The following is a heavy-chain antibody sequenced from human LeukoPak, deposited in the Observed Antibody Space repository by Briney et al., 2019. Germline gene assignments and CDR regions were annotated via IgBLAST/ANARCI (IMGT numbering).Heavy chain of an antibody. V-gene: IGHV3-21*01. CDR2: ISSSSAYI. D-gene: IGHD3-9*01. CDR1: GFTFSAYT. J-gene: IGHJ4*02. Sequence: GSLRLSCAASGFTFSAYTMHWVRQAPGKGLEWVSSISSSSAYIYYADSLKGRFIISRDNGDNSLHLQVDSLRGEDTALYYCARGGRNYDALTGYFDLQYFDYWGQGTLVTVSS. CDR3: ARGGRNYDALTGYFDLQYFDY.